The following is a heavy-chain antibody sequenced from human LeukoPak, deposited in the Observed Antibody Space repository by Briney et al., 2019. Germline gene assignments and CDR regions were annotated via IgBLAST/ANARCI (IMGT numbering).Heavy chain of an antibody. CDR3: AREYIAAAATGFDY. V-gene: IGHV3-13*01. CDR2: IGTAGDT. D-gene: IGHD6-13*01. Sequence: GGSLRLSCAASGFTFSSYDMHWVRHATGKGLEWVSAIGTAGDTYYPGSVKGRFTISRENAKNSLYLQMNSLRAGDTAVYYCAREYIAAAATGFDYWGQGTLVTVSS. J-gene: IGHJ4*02. CDR1: GFTFSSYD.